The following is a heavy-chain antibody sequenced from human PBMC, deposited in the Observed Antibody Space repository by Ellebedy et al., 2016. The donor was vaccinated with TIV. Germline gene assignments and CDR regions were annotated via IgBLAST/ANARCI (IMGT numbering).Heavy chain of an antibody. J-gene: IGHJ4*02. V-gene: IGHV3-74*01. CDR1: GFTFSDHY. CDR3: ARNRYCTSGDCYALGY. D-gene: IGHD2-8*01. Sequence: GESLKISCAVSGFTFSDHYMNWVRQAPGKGLVWVSRLNSDGSNAVYADSVRGRFTISSDNAKNTLYLQMNSLRAEDTAVYYCARNRYCTSGDCYALGYWGQGTLVTVSS. CDR2: LNSDGSNA.